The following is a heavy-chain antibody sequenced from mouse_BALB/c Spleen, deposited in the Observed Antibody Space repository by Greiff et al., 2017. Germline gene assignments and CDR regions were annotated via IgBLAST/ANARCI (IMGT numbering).Heavy chain of an antibody. D-gene: IGHD2-14*01. J-gene: IGHJ3*01. CDR3: ASGRYDSWFAY. CDR2: ISYDGSN. CDR1: GYSITSGYY. Sequence: EVQLVESGPGLVKPSQSLSLTCSVTGYSITSGYYWNWIRQFPGNKLEWMGYISYDGSNNYNPSLKNRISITRDTSKNQFFLKLNSVTTEDTATYYCASGRYDSWFAYWGQGTLVTVSA. V-gene: IGHV3-6*02.